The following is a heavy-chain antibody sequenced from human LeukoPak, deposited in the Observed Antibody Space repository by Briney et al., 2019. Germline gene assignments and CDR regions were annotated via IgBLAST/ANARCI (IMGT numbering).Heavy chain of an antibody. Sequence: ASVKVSCKASGYTFTSYGISWVRQSPGQGLEWMGWISAYNGNTNYAQKLQGRVTMTTDTSTSTAYMELRGLRSDDTAVYYCARDEAVAFFDYWGQGTLVTVSS. D-gene: IGHD6-19*01. J-gene: IGHJ4*02. CDR2: ISAYNGNT. CDR3: ARDEAVAFFDY. V-gene: IGHV1-18*01. CDR1: GYTFTSYG.